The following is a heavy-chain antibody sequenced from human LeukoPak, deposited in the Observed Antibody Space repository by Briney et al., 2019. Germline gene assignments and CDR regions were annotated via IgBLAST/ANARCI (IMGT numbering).Heavy chain of an antibody. CDR2: IYTSGST. D-gene: IGHD3-22*01. CDR3: ARDPYYYDSSGYYVDY. J-gene: IGHJ4*02. CDR1: GGSISSYY. V-gene: IGHV4-4*07. Sequence: SETLSLTCTVSGGSISSYYWSWIRQPAGKGLEWIGRIYTSGSTNYNPSLKSRVTMSVDTSKNQFSLKLSSVTAADTAVYYCARDPYYYDSSGYYVDYWGQGTLVTVSP.